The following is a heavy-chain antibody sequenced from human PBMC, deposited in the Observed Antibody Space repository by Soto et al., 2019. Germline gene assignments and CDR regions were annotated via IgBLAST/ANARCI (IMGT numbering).Heavy chain of an antibody. CDR1: GDSVSSNSAA. CDR2: TYYRSKWYN. Sequence: PSQTLSLTCAISGDSVSSNSAAWNWIRQSPSRGLEWLGRTYYRSKWYNDYAVSVKSRITINPDTSKNQSSLQLNSVTPEDTAVYYCARWAGVVVPAAIHPFYYYGMDVWGQGTTVTVSS. D-gene: IGHD2-2*02. V-gene: IGHV6-1*01. J-gene: IGHJ6*02. CDR3: ARWAGVVVPAAIHPFYYYGMDV.